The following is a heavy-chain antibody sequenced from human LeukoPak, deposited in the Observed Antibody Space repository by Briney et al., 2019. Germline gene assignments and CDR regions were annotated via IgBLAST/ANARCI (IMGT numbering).Heavy chain of an antibody. Sequence: SETLSLTCAVSGGSISSSNWWSWVRQPPGKGLEWIGEIYHSGSTNYNPSLKSRVTISVDKSKNQFSLKLSSVTAADTAVYYCARVFLLPYYGSGIAIWFDPWGQGTLVTVSS. V-gene: IGHV4-4*02. CDR2: IYHSGST. CDR3: ARVFLLPYYGSGIAIWFDP. J-gene: IGHJ5*02. D-gene: IGHD3-10*01. CDR1: GGSISSSNW.